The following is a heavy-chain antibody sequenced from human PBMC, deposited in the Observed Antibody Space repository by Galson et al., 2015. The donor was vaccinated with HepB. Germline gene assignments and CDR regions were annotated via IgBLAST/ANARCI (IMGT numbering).Heavy chain of an antibody. Sequence: SVKVSCKASRFTFTSSAVQWVRQTRGQRLEWIGWIVVGSGNTNYAQKFQKRVTITRDVSTSTAYMELSSLRSEDTAVYYCAAGTTVTKRHWGQGTLVTVSS. CDR1: RFTFTSSA. CDR3: AAGTTVTKRH. J-gene: IGHJ4*02. V-gene: IGHV1-58*01. CDR2: IVVGSGNT. D-gene: IGHD4-17*01.